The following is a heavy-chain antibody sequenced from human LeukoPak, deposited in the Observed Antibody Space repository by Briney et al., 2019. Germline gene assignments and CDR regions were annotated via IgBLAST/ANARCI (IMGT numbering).Heavy chain of an antibody. D-gene: IGHD2/OR15-2a*01. Sequence: PSETLSLTCTVSGGSISSYYWSWIRQPPGKGLEWIGYIYYSGSTNYNPSLKSRVTISVDTSKNQFSLKLSSVTAADTAVYYCARVGVANSLVFDYWGQGTLVTVFS. CDR1: GGSISSYY. CDR3: ARVGVANSLVFDY. V-gene: IGHV4-59*01. J-gene: IGHJ4*02. CDR2: IYYSGST.